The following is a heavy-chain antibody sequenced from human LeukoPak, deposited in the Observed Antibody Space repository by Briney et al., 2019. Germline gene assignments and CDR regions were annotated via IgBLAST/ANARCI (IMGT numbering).Heavy chain of an antibody. CDR1: GDSISSRSYS. Sequence: SETLSLTCTVSGDSISSRSYSWGRIRQPPGKGLEWIGSMYYTGNTDYNPSLKSRLTMSVDTSKNQFSLKLSSVTAADTAVYFCAKGYTNGVNQEVWLDPWGQGTLVTVSS. CDR2: MYYTGNT. CDR3: AKGYTNGVNQEVWLDP. D-gene: IGHD2-8*01. J-gene: IGHJ5*02. V-gene: IGHV4-39*07.